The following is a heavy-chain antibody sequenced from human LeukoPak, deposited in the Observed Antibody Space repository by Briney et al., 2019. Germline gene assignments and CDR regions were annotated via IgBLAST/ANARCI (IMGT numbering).Heavy chain of an antibody. CDR1: GYTFTGNY. CDR3: ARELAAYSNYPLDY. Sequence: ASVKVSCKASGYTFTGNYMHWVRQAPGQGLEWMGWINPNSGGTNYAQKFQGRVTMTRDTSISTAYMELSRLRSDDTAVYYCARELAAYSNYPLDYWGQGTLVTVSS. D-gene: IGHD4-11*01. V-gene: IGHV1-2*02. J-gene: IGHJ4*02. CDR2: INPNSGGT.